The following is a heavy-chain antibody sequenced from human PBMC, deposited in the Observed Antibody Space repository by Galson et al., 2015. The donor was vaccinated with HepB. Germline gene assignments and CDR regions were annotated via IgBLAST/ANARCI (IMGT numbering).Heavy chain of an antibody. D-gene: IGHD7-27*01. V-gene: IGHV3-30*18. CDR1: GFTFSSYG. CDR3: AKDLLG. CDR2: ISYDGSNK. Sequence: SLRLSCAASGFTFSSYGMHWVRQAPGKGLEWVAVISYDGSNKYYADSVKGRFTISRDNSKNTLYLQMNSLRAEDTAVYYCAKDLLGWDQGTLVTVSS. J-gene: IGHJ4*02.